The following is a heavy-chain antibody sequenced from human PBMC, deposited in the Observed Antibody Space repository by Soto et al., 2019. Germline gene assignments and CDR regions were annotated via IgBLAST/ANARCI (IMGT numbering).Heavy chain of an antibody. J-gene: IGHJ3*02. CDR1: GYTFTGYY. D-gene: IGHD3-22*01. CDR3: ATYDSSGYYAFDI. V-gene: IGHV1-2*04. CDR2: INPNSGGT. Sequence: GASVKVSCKASGYTFTGYYMHWVRQAPGQGLEWMGWINPNSGGTNYAQKFQGWVTMTRDTSISTAYMELSRLRSDDTAVYYCATYDSSGYYAFDIWGQGTMVTVSS.